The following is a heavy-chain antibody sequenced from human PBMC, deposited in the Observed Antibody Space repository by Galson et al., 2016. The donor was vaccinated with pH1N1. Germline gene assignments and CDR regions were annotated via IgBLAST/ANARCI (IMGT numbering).Heavy chain of an antibody. D-gene: IGHD3-16*02. CDR3: ARAIGSRSAY. CDR1: GFTFSNYW. V-gene: IGHV3-7*01. Sequence: LRLSCAASGFTFSNYWMHWVRQVPGKGLEWVANIKEDGNEKYYVDSVRGRFTISRDNAKNSLYLQMNSLRDEDTALYYCARAIGSRSAYWGQGTLVTVSS. CDR2: IKEDGNEK. J-gene: IGHJ4*02.